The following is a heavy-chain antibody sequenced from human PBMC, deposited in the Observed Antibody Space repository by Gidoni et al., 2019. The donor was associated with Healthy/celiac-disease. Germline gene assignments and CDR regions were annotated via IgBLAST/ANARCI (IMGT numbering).Heavy chain of an antibody. J-gene: IGHJ3*02. D-gene: IGHD3-10*01. CDR3: AKDPVLNYYGSGTEAFDI. CDR2: ISGSGGST. V-gene: IGHV3-23*01. CDR1: CFTFSSSA. Sequence: EVQLLESGGGLVQPGGSLRPSCAASCFTFSSSAMSLVRQAPGKGLEWVSAISGSGGSTYYADSVKGRFTISRDNSKNTLYLQMNSLRAEDTAVYYCAKDPVLNYYGSGTEAFDIWGQGTMVTVSS.